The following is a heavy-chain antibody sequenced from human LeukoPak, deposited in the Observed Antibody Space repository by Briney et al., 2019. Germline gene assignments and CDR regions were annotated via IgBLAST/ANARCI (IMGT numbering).Heavy chain of an antibody. V-gene: IGHV3-11*04. D-gene: IGHD6-6*01. CDR1: GFTFSDYY. Sequence: GGSLSLSCAASGFTFSDYYMSWIRQAPGKGLEWVSYISSSGSTIYYADSVKGRFTISRDNAKNSLYLQMNCLRAEDTAVYYCARVEQLAKYYYYYYYMDVWGKGTTVTVSS. CDR2: ISSSGSTI. CDR3: ARVEQLAKYYYYYYYMDV. J-gene: IGHJ6*03.